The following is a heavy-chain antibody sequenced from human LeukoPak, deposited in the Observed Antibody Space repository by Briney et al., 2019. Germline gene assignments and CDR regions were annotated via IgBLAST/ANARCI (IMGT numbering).Heavy chain of an antibody. J-gene: IGHJ3*02. Sequence: GGSLRLSCAASGFTFSSYSMSWVRQAPGKGLEWVSGISASGGSTFYADSVKGRFTISRDNSKNTLYLQMNGLRVEDTAVYYCVREGPRGLAFDIWGQGTMVTVSS. D-gene: IGHD3/OR15-3a*01. CDR3: VREGPRGLAFDI. CDR2: ISASGGST. CDR1: GFTFSSYS. V-gene: IGHV3-23*01.